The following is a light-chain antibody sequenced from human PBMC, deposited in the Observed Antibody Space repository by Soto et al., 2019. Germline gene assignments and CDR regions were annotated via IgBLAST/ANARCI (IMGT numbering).Light chain of an antibody. V-gene: IGKV1-39*01. J-gene: IGKJ3*01. CDR2: GAS. CDR1: QSISDY. Sequence: DIQMTQSPSSLSASVGDRVAITCRSSQSISDYLNWYQQKPGKALKLVIYGASNLQSGVPPRFSGSGSGSEFTLTISGLQPDDFAIYFCQQSYSWPLPFGPGTKVDV. CDR3: QQSYSWPLP.